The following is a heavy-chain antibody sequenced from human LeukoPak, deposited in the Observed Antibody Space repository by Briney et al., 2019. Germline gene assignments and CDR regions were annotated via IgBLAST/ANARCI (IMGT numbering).Heavy chain of an antibody. CDR3: AGGDYYDSSGYYRDY. J-gene: IGHJ4*02. CDR1: GYTFTSYA. V-gene: IGHV1-69*04. CDR2: IIPILGIA. D-gene: IGHD3-22*01. Sequence: SVKVSCKASGYTFTSYAISWVRQAPGQGLEWMGRIIPILGIANYAQKFQGRVTITADKSTSTAYMELSSLRSEDTAVYYCAGGDYYDSSGYYRDYWGQGTLVTVSS.